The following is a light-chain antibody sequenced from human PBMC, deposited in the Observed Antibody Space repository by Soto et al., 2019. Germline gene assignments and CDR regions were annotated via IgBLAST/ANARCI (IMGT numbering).Light chain of an antibody. J-gene: IGKJ5*01. V-gene: IGKV1-9*01. CDR1: QGISYG. CDR2: TAS. Sequence: DIQLTQSPSFLSASIGDRVSITCRASQGISYGLAWYQQKPGKAPKLLIHTASTLQTGVPSRFSGSGYGTEFTLTITSLQPEDFATYYCQQRRDYPITFGQGTRLEIK. CDR3: QQRRDYPIT.